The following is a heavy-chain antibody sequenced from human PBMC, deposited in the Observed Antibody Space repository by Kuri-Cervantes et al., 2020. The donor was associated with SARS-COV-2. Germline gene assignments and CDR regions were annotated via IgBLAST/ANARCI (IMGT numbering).Heavy chain of an antibody. CDR1: GFTFKTYG. J-gene: IGHJ4*02. CDR2: ISSSSSYI. D-gene: IGHD5/OR15-5a*01. Sequence: GGSLRLSCAASGFTFKTYGMHWVRQAPGKGLEWVSSISSSSSYIYYADSVKGRFTISRDNVKNSLYLQMNSLRAEDTAVYYCARGGSTISLDYWGQGTLVTVSS. V-gene: IGHV3-21*01. CDR3: ARGGSTISLDY.